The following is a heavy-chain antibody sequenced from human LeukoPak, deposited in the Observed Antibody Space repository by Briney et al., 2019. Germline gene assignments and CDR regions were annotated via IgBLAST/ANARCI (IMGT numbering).Heavy chain of an antibody. CDR3: ARGSVATITGRTTRGYYYYYGMDV. Sequence: SETLSLTCTVSGGSISSSSYYWGWIRQPPGKGLEWIGRIYTSGSTNYNPSLKSRVTMSVDTSKNQFSLKLSSVTAADTAVYYCARGSVATITGRTTRGYYYYYGMDVWGQGTTVTVSS. CDR1: GGSISSSSYY. CDR2: IYTSGST. V-gene: IGHV4-61*05. J-gene: IGHJ6*02. D-gene: IGHD5-12*01.